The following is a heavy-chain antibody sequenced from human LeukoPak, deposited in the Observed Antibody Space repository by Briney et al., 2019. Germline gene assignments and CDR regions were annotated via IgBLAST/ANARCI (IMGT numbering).Heavy chain of an antibody. D-gene: IGHD3-22*01. Sequence: SQTLSLTCTVSGDSISSDSYNWNWIRQPAGKGLEWIGRIHISGSTNHNPSLKSRVTLSVDTSKDQFSLKLSSVTAADTAVYYCARDTYKYDSSGYYYYYYGMDVWGQGTTVTVSS. CDR3: ARDTYKYDSSGYYYYYYGMDV. CDR1: GDSISSDSYN. J-gene: IGHJ6*02. CDR2: IHISGST. V-gene: IGHV4-61*02.